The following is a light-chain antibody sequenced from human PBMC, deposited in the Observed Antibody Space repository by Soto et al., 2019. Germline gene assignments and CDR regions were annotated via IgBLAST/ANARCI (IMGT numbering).Light chain of an antibody. V-gene: IGLV1-44*01. CDR1: SFNIGSNT. CDR2: NNN. CDR3: AAWDDSLNGHV. J-gene: IGLJ3*02. Sequence: QSVLTQPPSASGTPGQRVTISCSGSSFNIGSNTVNWYQQLPGTAPKLLIYNNNQRPSGVPDRFSGSKSGTSASLAISGLQSEDEADYYSAAWDDSLNGHVFGGGTKLTVL.